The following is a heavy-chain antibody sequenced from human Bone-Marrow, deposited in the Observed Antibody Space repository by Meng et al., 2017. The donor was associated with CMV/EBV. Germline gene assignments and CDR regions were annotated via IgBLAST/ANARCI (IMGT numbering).Heavy chain of an antibody. Sequence: GESLKISCAASGFTFSSYAMHWVRQAPGKGLEWVAVISYDGSNKYYADSVKGRFTISRDNSKNTLYLQMNSLRAEDTAVYYCARDLTGELYYFDYWGQGTLVA. J-gene: IGHJ4*02. CDR2: ISYDGSNK. CDR1: GFTFSSYA. V-gene: IGHV3-30-3*01. D-gene: IGHD7-27*01. CDR3: ARDLTGELYYFDY.